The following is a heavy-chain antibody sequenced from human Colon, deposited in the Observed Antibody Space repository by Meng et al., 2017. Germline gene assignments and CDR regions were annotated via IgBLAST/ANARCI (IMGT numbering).Heavy chain of an antibody. Sequence: GSLRLSCGVSGYYISSGYYWGWIRQPPGKGLEWIGTIYHSGSTYYNPSLKSRVTMSVGTSKNQFSLRLTSVTAADTAVYYCARGITIFGVVNYYFDYWGQGTLVTVSS. CDR2: IYHSGST. CDR1: GYYISSGYY. D-gene: IGHD3-3*01. V-gene: IGHV4-38-2*01. J-gene: IGHJ4*02. CDR3: ARGITIFGVVNYYFDY.